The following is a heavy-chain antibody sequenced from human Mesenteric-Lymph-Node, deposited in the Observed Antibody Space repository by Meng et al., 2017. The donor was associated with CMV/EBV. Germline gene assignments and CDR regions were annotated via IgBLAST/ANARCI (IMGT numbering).Heavy chain of an antibody. CDR3: ARDLNEWELLPCFGY. CDR2: ISGSGDRT. V-gene: IGHV3-23*01. J-gene: IGHJ4*02. Sequence: GESLKISCAASRFTFSSYAMSWVRQAPGKGLEWVSSISGSGDRTSYADSVRGRFTISRDNAKSTLYLQMNNLRAEDTAVYYCARDLNEWELLPCFGYWGQGTLVTVSS. CDR1: RFTFSSYA. D-gene: IGHD1-26*01.